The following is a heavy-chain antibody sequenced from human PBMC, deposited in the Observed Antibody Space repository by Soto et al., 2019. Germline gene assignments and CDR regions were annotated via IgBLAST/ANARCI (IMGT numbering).Heavy chain of an antibody. CDR2: IIPIFATA. V-gene: IGHV1-69*06. D-gene: IGHD2-15*01. CDR3: ARGNIVVVVAATRDYYYGMDV. CDR1: GGTFSSYA. Sequence: QVQLVQSGAEVKKPGSSVKVSCKASGGTFSSYAISWVRQAPGQGLEWMGGIIPIFATANYAQKFQGRVTITADKSTSTAYMELSSLRSEDTAVYYCARGNIVVVVAATRDYYYGMDVWGQGTTVTVSS. J-gene: IGHJ6*02.